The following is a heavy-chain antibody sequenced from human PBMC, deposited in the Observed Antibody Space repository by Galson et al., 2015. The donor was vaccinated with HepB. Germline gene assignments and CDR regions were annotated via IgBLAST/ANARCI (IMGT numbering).Heavy chain of an antibody. D-gene: IGHD2-15*01. CDR2: ISYDGRNK. Sequence: SLRLSCAASGFSFNSYDMHWVRQAPDMGLEWVAGISYDGRNKYHADSVQGRITISRENSKNALYLQMINLSVEDTALYYCVRGKLIRGFVVAEDDCWGQGTLVTVSS. V-gene: IGHV3-30*04. CDR1: GFSFNSYD. J-gene: IGHJ4*02. CDR3: VRGKLIRGFVVAEDDC.